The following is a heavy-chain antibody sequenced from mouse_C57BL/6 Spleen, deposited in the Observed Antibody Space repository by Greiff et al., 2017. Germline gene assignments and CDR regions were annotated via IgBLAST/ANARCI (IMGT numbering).Heavy chain of an antibody. CDR3: ARSTGTDYFDY. CDR2: IYPGDGDT. Sequence: QVQQSLPYLFNPGDSLKISCKASGYAFSSSWMNWVKQRPGKGLEWIGRIYPGDGDTNYNGKFKGKATLTADKSSSTAYMQLSSLTSEDSAVYFCARSTGTDYFDYWGQGTTLTVSS. J-gene: IGHJ2*01. CDR1: GYAFSSSW. D-gene: IGHD4-1*02. V-gene: IGHV1-82*01.